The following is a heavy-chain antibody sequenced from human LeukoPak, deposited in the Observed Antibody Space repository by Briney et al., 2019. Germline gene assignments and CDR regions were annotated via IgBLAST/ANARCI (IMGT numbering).Heavy chain of an antibody. V-gene: IGHV3-7*01. CDR2: IKQDGSEK. D-gene: IGHD3-22*01. Sequence: GGSLRLSCAASGFTFSSYWMSWVRQAPGKGLEWVANIKQDGSEKYYVDSVKGRFTISRDNAKTSLYLQMNSLRAEDTAVYYCARDLYRIVVVPHYFDYWGQGTLVTVSS. CDR1: GFTFSSYW. J-gene: IGHJ4*02. CDR3: ARDLYRIVVVPHYFDY.